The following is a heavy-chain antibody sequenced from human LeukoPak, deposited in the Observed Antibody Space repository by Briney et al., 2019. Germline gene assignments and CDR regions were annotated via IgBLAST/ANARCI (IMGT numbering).Heavy chain of an antibody. CDR1: GFTFGDYA. CDR3: TRAGYSYYYDSSGKIDY. Sequence: GGSLRLSCTVSGFTFGDYAMSWVRQAPGKGLEWVGFIRSKAYGGTTEYAASVKGRFTISRDDSKSIAYLQMNSLKTEDTAVYYCTRAGYSYYYDSSGKIDYWGQGTLVTVSS. J-gene: IGHJ4*02. V-gene: IGHV3-49*04. D-gene: IGHD3-22*01. CDR2: IRSKAYGGTT.